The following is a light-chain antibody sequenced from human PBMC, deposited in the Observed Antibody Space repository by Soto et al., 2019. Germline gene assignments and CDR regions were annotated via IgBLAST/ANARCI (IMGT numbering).Light chain of an antibody. J-gene: IGKJ1*01. Sequence: EIVMTQSPATLSVSLGERATLSCRASQSISSNLAWFQQKPGQAPRLLIYGASTRATGIPARFSGSGSGTEFTPPINSLQYEDFAVYFCQQYKNWPPWTFGQGTKVEIK. CDR3: QQYKNWPPWT. CDR2: GAS. V-gene: IGKV3-15*01. CDR1: QSISSN.